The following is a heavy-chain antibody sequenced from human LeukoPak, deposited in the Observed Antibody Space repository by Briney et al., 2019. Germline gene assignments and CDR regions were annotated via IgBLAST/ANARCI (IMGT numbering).Heavy chain of an antibody. CDR2: IYYSGST. V-gene: IGHV4-39*01. CDR3: ARHVPYYFDY. CDR1: GFTFSSYSMN. Sequence: GSLRLSCAASGFTFSSYSMNWVRQPPGKGLEWIGSIYYSGSTYYNPSLKSRVTISVDTSKNQFSLKLSSVTAADTAVYYCARHVPYYFDYWGQGTLVTVSS. J-gene: IGHJ4*02.